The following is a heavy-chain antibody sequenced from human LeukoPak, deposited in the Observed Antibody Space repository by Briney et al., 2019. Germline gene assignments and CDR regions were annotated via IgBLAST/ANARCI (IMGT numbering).Heavy chain of an antibody. D-gene: IGHD5-18*01. J-gene: IGHJ4*02. Sequence: SVKVSCKASGGTFSSYAISWVRQAPGQGLEWMGGIIPIFGTANYAQKFQGRVTITADKSTSTAYMELSSLRSEDTAVYYCARELGYSYGSFDYWGQGTLVTVSS. CDR2: IIPIFGTA. CDR1: GGTFSSYA. V-gene: IGHV1-69*06. CDR3: ARELGYSYGSFDY.